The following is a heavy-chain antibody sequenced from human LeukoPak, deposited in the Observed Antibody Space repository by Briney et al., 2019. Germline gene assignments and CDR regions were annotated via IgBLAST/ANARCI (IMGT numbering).Heavy chain of an antibody. CDR3: AKDSRYSSSWYSYYFDC. V-gene: IGHV3-23*01. Sequence: GGSLRLSCAASGFTFSSYAMSWVRLAPGKGLEWVSAISGSGSSTYYADSVKGRFTISRDNSKNTLYLQMNSLRAEDTAVYYCAKDSRYSSSWYSYYFDCWGQETLVTVSS. J-gene: IGHJ4*02. CDR1: GFTFSSYA. CDR2: ISGSGSST. D-gene: IGHD6-13*01.